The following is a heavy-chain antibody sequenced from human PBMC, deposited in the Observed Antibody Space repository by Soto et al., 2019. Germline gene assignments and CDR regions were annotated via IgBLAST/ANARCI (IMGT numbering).Heavy chain of an antibody. D-gene: IGHD3-3*01. CDR1: GGSISSGDYY. CDR2: IYYGGST. CDR3: ARWWSGSRQGVDP. V-gene: IGHV4-31*03. Sequence: QVQLQESGPGLVKPSQTLSLTCTVSGGSISSGDYYWSWIRQHPGKGLEWIGYIYYGGSTYYNPPLKSRVTISVDTSKNQFSLKLSSVTAADTAVYYCARWWSGSRQGVDPWGQGTLVTVSS. J-gene: IGHJ5*02.